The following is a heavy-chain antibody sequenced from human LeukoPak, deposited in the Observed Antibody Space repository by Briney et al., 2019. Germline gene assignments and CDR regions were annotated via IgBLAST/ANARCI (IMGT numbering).Heavy chain of an antibody. V-gene: IGHV1-69*13. J-gene: IGHJ4*02. D-gene: IGHD1-1*01. CDR2: IIPIFGTA. Sequence: SVKVSCKASGGTFSSYAISWVRQAPGQGLEWMGGIIPIFGTANYAQKFQGRVTITADESTSTAYMELSSLRSEDTAVYYCAVGGATGTTGDYFDYWGQGTLVTVSS. CDR3: AVGGATGTTGDYFDY. CDR1: GGTFSSYA.